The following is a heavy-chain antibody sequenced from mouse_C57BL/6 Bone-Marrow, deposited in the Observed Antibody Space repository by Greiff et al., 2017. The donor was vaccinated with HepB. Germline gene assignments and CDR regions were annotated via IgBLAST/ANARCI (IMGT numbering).Heavy chain of an antibody. V-gene: IGHV1-69*01. Sequence: QVQLQQPGAELVMPGASVKLSCKASGYTFTSYWMHWVKQRPGQGLEWIGEIDPSDSYTNYNQKFKGKSTLTVDKSSSTAYMQLSSLTSEDSAVYYCARMRVPYAMDYWGQGTSVTVSS. J-gene: IGHJ4*01. D-gene: IGHD6-1*01. CDR2: IDPSDSYT. CDR1: GYTFTSYW. CDR3: ARMRVPYAMDY.